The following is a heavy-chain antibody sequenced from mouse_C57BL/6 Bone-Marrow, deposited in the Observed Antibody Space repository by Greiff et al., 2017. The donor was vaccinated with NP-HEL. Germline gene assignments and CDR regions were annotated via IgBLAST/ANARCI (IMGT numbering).Heavy chain of an antibody. Sequence: VQLVESGPELVKPGASVKISCKASGYAFSSSWMNWVKQRPGKGLEWIGRIYPGDGDTNYNGKFKGKATLTADKSSSTAFMQLSSLTSEDSAVYFCARGIYFGMDYWGQGTSVTVSS. J-gene: IGHJ4*01. CDR3: ARGIYFGMDY. CDR1: GYAFSSSW. CDR2: IYPGDGDT. D-gene: IGHD2-1*01. V-gene: IGHV1-82*01.